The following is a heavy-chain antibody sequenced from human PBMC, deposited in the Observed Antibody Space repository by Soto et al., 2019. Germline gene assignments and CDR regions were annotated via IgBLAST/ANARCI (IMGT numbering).Heavy chain of an antibody. CDR3: ARGGRQQLIPTPISYKIDY. D-gene: IGHD6-13*01. CDR2: INHSGST. V-gene: IGHV4-34*01. CDR1: GLSFGCYY. J-gene: IGHJ4*02. Sequence: PSDTLSLTYAFYGLSFGCYYWSWIRPPPGKGLEWIGEINHSGSTNYNPSLKSRVTISVDMSKNQFSLKLSSVTAADTAVYYCARGGRQQLIPTPISYKIDYWGQGTLVTVSS.